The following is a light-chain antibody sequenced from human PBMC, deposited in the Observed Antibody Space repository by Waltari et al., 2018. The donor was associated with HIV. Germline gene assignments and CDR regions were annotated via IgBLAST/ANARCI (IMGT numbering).Light chain of an antibody. CDR2: DNN. CDR1: DSNIWRNY. J-gene: IGLJ3*02. CDR3: GTWDSSLGGWV. Sequence: QSVLTQPPSVSAAPGQKVTISCSGSDSNIWRNYESWYQQLPGAAPKPLLYDNNKRPSGIPDRFSGSQAGTSATLGITGLQTGDEADYYCGTWDSSLGGWVFGGGTKLAVL. V-gene: IGLV1-51*01.